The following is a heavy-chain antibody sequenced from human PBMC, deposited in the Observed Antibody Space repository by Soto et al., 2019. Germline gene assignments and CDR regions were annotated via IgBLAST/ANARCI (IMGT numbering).Heavy chain of an antibody. J-gene: IGHJ4*02. V-gene: IGHV3-30*18. Sequence: GGSLRLSCAASGFTFSSYGMHWVRQAPGKGLEWVAVISYDGSNKYYADSVKGRFTISRDNSKNTLYLQMNSLRAEDTAVYYCAKDLGYSSDYDYWGQGTLVTVYS. D-gene: IGHD6-25*01. CDR2: ISYDGSNK. CDR3: AKDLGYSSDYDY. CDR1: GFTFSSYG.